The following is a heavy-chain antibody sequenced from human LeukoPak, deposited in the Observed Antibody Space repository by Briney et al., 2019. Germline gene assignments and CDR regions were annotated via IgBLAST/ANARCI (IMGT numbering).Heavy chain of an antibody. Sequence: SQTLSLTCTVSGGSISSGDYYWSWIRQPPGKGLEWIGYIYYSGSAYYNPSLKSRVTISVDTSKNQFSLKLSSVTAADTAVYYCARGELVIKPYYYYGMDVWGKGTTVTVSS. J-gene: IGHJ6*04. D-gene: IGHD3/OR15-3a*01. V-gene: IGHV4-30-4*01. CDR2: IYYSGSA. CDR3: ARGELVIKPYYYYGMDV. CDR1: GGSISSGDYY.